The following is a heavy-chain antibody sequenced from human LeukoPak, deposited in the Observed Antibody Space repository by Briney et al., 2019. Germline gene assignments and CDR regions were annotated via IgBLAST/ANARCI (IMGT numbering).Heavy chain of an antibody. D-gene: IGHD6-13*01. V-gene: IGHV3-30*04. Sequence: PGRSLRLSCAASGFTFSSYAMHWVRQAPGKGLEWVAVISYDGSNKYYADSVKGRFTISRDNSKNTLYLQMNSLRAEDTAVYYCAREGAAAQSYYMDVWGKGTTVTVSS. CDR2: ISYDGSNK. CDR1: GFTFSSYA. J-gene: IGHJ6*03. CDR3: AREGAAAQSYYMDV.